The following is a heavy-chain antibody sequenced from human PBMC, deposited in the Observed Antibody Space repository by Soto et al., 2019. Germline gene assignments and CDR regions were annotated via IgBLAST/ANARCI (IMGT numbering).Heavy chain of an antibody. Sequence: QVQLVQSGAEVKKPGASVKVSCKASGYTFTTYDINWVRQATGQGLEWMGWMNPNSGNTGYAQKFQDRVTMTGNTSISTAYMERSSMRSEDAAVYYCAGRGGYGSGGKDAFDIWGQGTMVTVSS. D-gene: IGHD3-10*01. CDR2: MNPNSGNT. CDR3: AGRGGYGSGGKDAFDI. CDR1: GYTFTTYD. J-gene: IGHJ3*02. V-gene: IGHV1-8*01.